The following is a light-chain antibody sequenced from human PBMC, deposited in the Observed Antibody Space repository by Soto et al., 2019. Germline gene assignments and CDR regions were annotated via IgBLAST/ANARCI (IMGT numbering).Light chain of an antibody. CDR3: HQYYNAPLT. V-gene: IGKV4-1*01. Sequence: DIVMTQSPDSLAVSLGERATINCKSSQSLLSTSNNKNYLSWYQQKPGQPPKLLIYWASAREYGVPDRFSGRGSGAAFTLTISSLQAEDVAVYYCHQYYNAPLTFGGGTKVEIK. CDR2: WAS. CDR1: QSLLSTSNNKNY. J-gene: IGKJ4*01.